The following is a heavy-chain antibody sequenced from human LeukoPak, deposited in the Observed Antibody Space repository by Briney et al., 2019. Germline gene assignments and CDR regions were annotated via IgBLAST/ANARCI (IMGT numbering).Heavy chain of an antibody. CDR1: EFTFSNYG. CDR2: IRYDGTNK. V-gene: IGHV3-30*02. J-gene: IGHJ5*02. Sequence: GGSLRLSCAASEFTFSNYGMHWVRQAPGKGLEWVAFIRYDGTNKYYADSVKGRFTISRDNSKNSLYLQMNSLRAEDTAVYYCARENSPVYYYGSGSYHNWFDPWGQGTLVTVSS. D-gene: IGHD3-10*01. CDR3: ARENSPVYYYGSGSYHNWFDP.